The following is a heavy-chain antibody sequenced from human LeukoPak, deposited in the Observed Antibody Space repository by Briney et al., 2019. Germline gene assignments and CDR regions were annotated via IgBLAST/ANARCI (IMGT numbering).Heavy chain of an antibody. V-gene: IGHV4-31*03. CDR1: GGSISSGGYY. CDR2: IYYSGST. D-gene: IGHD3-10*01. Sequence: SQTLSLTCTVSGGSISSGGYYWSWIRQHPGKGLEWIGYIYYSGSTYYNPSLKSRVTISVDTSKNQFSLKLSSVTAADTAVYYCARGYGSGSYYGHWGQGTLVTVSS. CDR3: ARGYGSGSYYGH. J-gene: IGHJ4*02.